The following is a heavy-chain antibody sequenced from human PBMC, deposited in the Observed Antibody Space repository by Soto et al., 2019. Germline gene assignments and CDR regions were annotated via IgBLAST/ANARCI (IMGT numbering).Heavy chain of an antibody. Sequence: XXTLSLTCSFSGNAFTIDYLTLIRQSPERGLEWIGYMHYTGFSHYKPSLKSRLTLSADRSKNPFTLQLTYVTVAETAIYYCATSYGKAWYTYWGQGKKVPVSS. CDR1: GNAFTIDY. J-gene: IGHJ4*02. CDR3: ATSYGKAWYTY. D-gene: IGHD6-13*01. CDR2: MHYTGFS. V-gene: IGHV4-59*07.